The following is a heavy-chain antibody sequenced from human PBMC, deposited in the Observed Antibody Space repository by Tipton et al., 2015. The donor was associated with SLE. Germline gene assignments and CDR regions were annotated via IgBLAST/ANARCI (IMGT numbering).Heavy chain of an antibody. V-gene: IGHV4-4*07. Sequence: TLSLTCTVSGGSISSYYWSWIRQPPGKGLEWIGRIYTSGSTNYNPSLKSRVTISVDTSKNQFSLKLSSVTAADTAVYYCARTVVPAEVYFDYWGQGTLVTVSS. CDR2: IYTSGST. D-gene: IGHD2-2*01. CDR1: GGSISSYY. CDR3: ARTVVPAEVYFDY. J-gene: IGHJ4*02.